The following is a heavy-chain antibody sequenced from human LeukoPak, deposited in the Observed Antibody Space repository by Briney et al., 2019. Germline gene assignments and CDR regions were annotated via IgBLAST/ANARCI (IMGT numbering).Heavy chain of an antibody. Sequence: GGSLRLSWAAAGFTFSDYYMSWIRQAPGKGLEWVSYISSSGSTIYYADSVKGRFTISRDNAKNSLYLQMNSLRAEDTAVYYCARSSGSNDEFDYWGQGTLVTVSS. CDR1: GFTFSDYY. CDR3: ARSSGSNDEFDY. V-gene: IGHV3-11*04. J-gene: IGHJ4*02. CDR2: ISSSGSTI. D-gene: IGHD3-22*01.